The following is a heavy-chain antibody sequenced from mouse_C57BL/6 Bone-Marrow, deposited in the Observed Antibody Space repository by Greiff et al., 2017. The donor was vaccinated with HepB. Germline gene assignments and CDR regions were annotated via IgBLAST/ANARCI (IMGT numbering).Heavy chain of an antibody. V-gene: IGHV1-82*01. D-gene: IGHD1-1*01. Sequence: QVQLKESGPELVKPGASVKISCKASGYAFSSSWMNWVKQRPGKGLEWIGRIYPGDGDTNYNGKFKGKATLTADKSSSTAYMQLSSLTSEDSAVYFCAREHYGSSYEYFDVWGTGTTVTVSS. CDR1: GYAFSSSW. J-gene: IGHJ1*03. CDR2: IYPGDGDT. CDR3: AREHYGSSYEYFDV.